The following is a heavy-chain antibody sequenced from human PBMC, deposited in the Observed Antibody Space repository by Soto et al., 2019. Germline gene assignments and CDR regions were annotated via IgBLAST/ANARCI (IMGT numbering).Heavy chain of an antibody. CDR1: GFTFSSYW. CDR2: IKQDGSEK. D-gene: IGHD4-17*01. CDR3: ARDNDYGGNWYFDL. V-gene: IGHV3-7*01. J-gene: IGHJ2*01. Sequence: GGSLRLSCAASGFTFSSYWMSWVRQAPGKGLEWVANIKQDGSEKYYVDSVKGRFTISRDNAKNSLYLQMNSLRAEDTAVYYCARDNDYGGNWYFDLWGRGTLVTVSS.